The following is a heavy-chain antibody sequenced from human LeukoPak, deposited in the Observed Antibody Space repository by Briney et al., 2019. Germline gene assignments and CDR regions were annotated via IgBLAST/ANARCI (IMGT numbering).Heavy chain of an antibody. CDR2: ISWNSGSI. CDR1: GFTFDDYA. Sequence: PGGSLRLSCAASGFTFDDYAMHWVRQAPRKGLEWVSGISWNSGSIGYADSVKGRFTISRDNAKNSLYLQMNSLRAEDTALYYCATRVITFGGVIVLDYWGQGTLITVSS. CDR3: ATRVITFGGVIVLDY. J-gene: IGHJ4*02. V-gene: IGHV3-9*01. D-gene: IGHD3-16*02.